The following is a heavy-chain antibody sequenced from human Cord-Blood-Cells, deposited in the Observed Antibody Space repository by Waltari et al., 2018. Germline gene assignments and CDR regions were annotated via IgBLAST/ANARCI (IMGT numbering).Heavy chain of an antibody. CDR1: GFTFSSYD. V-gene: IGHV3-48*03. CDR2: ISSRCSTI. J-gene: IGHJ3*02. CDR3: ARVDLVYLAWRVDDAFDI. D-gene: IGHD3-9*01. Sequence: EVQLVESGGGLVQPGGSLRLSCAASGFTFSSYDMNWFRQAPGKGLDGVSDISSRCSTIYYADSVKGRFTISRDNANDALYLQMNSLRAEDTAVYYCARVDLVYLAWRVDDAFDIWGQGTMVTVSS.